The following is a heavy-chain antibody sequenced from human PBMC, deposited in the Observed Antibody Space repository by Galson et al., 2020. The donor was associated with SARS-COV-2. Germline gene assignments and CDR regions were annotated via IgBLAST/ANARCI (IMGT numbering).Heavy chain of an antibody. J-gene: IGHJ4*02. V-gene: IGHV3-74*01. Sequence: GESLKISCAASGFDFSNYWMHWVRQAPGKGLVWVSRIKSDGSNISYADSVKGRFTISRDNAKNTLYLQMNSLRSEDTAVYYCAGALAIWGQGSLGTVSS. CDR2: IKSDGSNI. CDR1: GFDFSNYW. CDR3: AGALAI.